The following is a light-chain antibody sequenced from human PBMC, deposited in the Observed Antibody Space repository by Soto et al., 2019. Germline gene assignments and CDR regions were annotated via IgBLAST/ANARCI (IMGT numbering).Light chain of an antibody. CDR1: QSISSW. J-gene: IGKJ2*01. Sequence: DIQMTQSPSTLSASVGDIVTITCRASQSISSWLDWYQQKPGKAPKLLIYDASSLDSGVPSRFSGSGSGTEFTLTISRLQPDDFATYYCQQYNSYSPTFGQGTKLEIK. CDR2: DAS. CDR3: QQYNSYSPT. V-gene: IGKV1-5*01.